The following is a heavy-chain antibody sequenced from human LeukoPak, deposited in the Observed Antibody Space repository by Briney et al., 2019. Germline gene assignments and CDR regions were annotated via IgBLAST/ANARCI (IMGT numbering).Heavy chain of an antibody. Sequence: SETLSLTCTVSGGSISSGDYYWSWVRQPPGKGLEWIGYISYTGNTYYNPSLKSRVTISVDTSKNQFSLKLYSMTAADTAVYYCARDLLWFDYWGQGTLVTVSS. CDR3: ARDLLWFDY. CDR2: ISYTGNT. J-gene: IGHJ5*01. V-gene: IGHV4-30-4*01. D-gene: IGHD1-26*01. CDR1: GGSISSGDYY.